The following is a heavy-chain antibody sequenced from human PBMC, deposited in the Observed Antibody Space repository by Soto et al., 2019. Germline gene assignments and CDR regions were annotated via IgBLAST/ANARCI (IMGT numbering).Heavy chain of an antibody. CDR1: GGSIGRGGYY. Sequence: PSETLSLTCSVSGGSIGRGGYYCGWIRQPPGKGLEWVASIYYTGTTYYNPSLKSRVTISPDTSRDQFSLDLTSVTAADTAAYYCARLAYSHYSTWGQGTLVT. V-gene: IGHV4-39*01. CDR2: IYYTGTT. D-gene: IGHD5-12*01. CDR3: ARLAYSHYST. J-gene: IGHJ4*02.